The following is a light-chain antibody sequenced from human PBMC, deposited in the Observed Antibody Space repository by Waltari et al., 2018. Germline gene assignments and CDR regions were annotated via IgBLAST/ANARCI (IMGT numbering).Light chain of an antibody. V-gene: IGLV2-14*03. CDR1: NSDIGGHNY. CDR3: NSHSTSTVVV. CDR2: DVT. J-gene: IGLJ3*02. Sequence: HSALTQPASVSGSPGQSITISCTGSNSDIGGHNYTPWYQHHPGRAPQLIIFDVTKRPSGISTRFSVSKSGNSASLTISGLQAEDEADYYCNSHSTSTVVVFGGGTRLTVL.